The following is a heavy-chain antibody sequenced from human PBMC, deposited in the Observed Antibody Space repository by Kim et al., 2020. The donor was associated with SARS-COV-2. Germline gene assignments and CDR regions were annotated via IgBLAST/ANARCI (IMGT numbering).Heavy chain of an antibody. V-gene: IGHV3-7*01. CDR2: VNQEGDGK. J-gene: IGHJ4*02. Sequence: GGSLRLSCVASGFSFSTYWMSWVRQGPEKGLEWVANVNQEGDGKYYVDSVKGRFSISRDNARNLLSLQMSSLSAEDTAVYYCVRGCGRSTCPYVLDFWGQGALVTVSS. CDR1: GFSFSTYW. CDR3: VRGCGRSTCPYVLDF. D-gene: IGHD2-2*01.